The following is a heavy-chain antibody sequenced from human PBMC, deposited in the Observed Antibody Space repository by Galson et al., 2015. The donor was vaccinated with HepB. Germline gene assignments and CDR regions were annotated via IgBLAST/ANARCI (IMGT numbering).Heavy chain of an antibody. V-gene: IGHV3-21*01. J-gene: IGHJ3*02. CDR3: ATGTRSSSSGRDAFDI. Sequence: SLRLSCAASGFTFSSFAMNWVRQAPGKGLEWVSSISSSSKYIYYADSVKGRCTISRDNAKNSLFLQMNSLRAEETAVYYCATGTRSSSSGRDAFDIWGQGTVVTVSS. D-gene: IGHD6-6*01. CDR1: GFTFSSFA. CDR2: ISSSSKYI.